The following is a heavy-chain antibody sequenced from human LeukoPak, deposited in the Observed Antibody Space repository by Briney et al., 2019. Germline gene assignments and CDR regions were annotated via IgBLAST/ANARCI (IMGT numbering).Heavy chain of an antibody. CDR1: GGSIDTYH. CDR2: IYNSGST. J-gene: IGHJ6*02. Sequence: SETLSLTCTVSGGSIDTYHWNWIRQPPGKGLQWMGYIYNSGSTNYNPSLKSRVTISVDTSKNQFSLKLSSVTAADTAVYHCARDNWNYGSSMDVWGQGTTVTVSS. V-gene: IGHV4-59*01. D-gene: IGHD1-7*01. CDR3: ARDNWNYGSSMDV.